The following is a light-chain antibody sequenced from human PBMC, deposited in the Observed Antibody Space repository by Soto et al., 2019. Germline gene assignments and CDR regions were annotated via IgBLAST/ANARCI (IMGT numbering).Light chain of an antibody. V-gene: IGLV2-11*01. CDR3: CSYGGSFPYV. J-gene: IGLJ1*01. Sequence: QSVLTQPRSVSGSPGQSVTISCTGTSSDVGTYTYVSWYQQHPGKAPKLIIYDVIKRPSGVPDRFSGSKSGNTASLTISGLQAEDEADFYCCSYGGSFPYVFGTGTKVTVL. CDR2: DVI. CDR1: SSDVGTYTY.